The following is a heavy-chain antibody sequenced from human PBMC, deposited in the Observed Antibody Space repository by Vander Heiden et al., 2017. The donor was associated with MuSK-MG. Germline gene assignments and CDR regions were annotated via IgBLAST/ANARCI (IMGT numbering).Heavy chain of an antibody. Sequence: QLQLQESGPGLVKPSETLSPPCTVSGGSISSSRYSLGWLRQPPGKGLERIGSIYYSGSTYYTPSLKSRVTISVDTSKNQFSLKLSSVTAADTAVYYCARHRGYDFWSGYRPSYYYYYYMDVWGKGTTVTVSS. CDR2: IYYSGST. CDR3: ARHRGYDFWSGYRPSYYYYYYMDV. D-gene: IGHD3-3*01. J-gene: IGHJ6*03. CDR1: GGSISSSRYS. V-gene: IGHV4-39*01.